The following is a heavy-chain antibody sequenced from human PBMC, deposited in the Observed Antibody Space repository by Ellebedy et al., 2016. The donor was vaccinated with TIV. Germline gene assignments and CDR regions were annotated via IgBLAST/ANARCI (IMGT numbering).Heavy chain of an antibody. CDR1: GGSFSSDY. CDR3: ARLRQSRDRSHWYFDL. V-gene: IGHV4-4*07. Sequence: SETLSLTXTVSGGSFSSDYWSWIRQSAGKGLEWIGRIFMSGSSSYNPSLKSRVTMSVDAAKTQLSLNLSSVTAADTAVYFCARLRQSRDRSHWYFDLWGRGTLVTVSS. D-gene: IGHD1-14*01. CDR2: IFMSGSS. J-gene: IGHJ2*01.